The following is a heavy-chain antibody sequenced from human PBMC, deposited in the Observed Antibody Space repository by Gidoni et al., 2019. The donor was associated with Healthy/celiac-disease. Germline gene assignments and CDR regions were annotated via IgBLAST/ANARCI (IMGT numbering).Heavy chain of an antibody. Sequence: EVQLVESGGGLVQPGRSLRLSCAASGLTFDDYAMHWVRQAPGKGLEWVAGISWNSGSIGYADYVKGRFTISRDNAKNSLYLQMNSLRAEDTALYYCAKDLDPRGIGFDYWGQGTLVTVSS. D-gene: IGHD3-16*01. V-gene: IGHV3-9*01. CDR1: GLTFDDYA. CDR2: ISWNSGSI. J-gene: IGHJ4*02. CDR3: AKDLDPRGIGFDY.